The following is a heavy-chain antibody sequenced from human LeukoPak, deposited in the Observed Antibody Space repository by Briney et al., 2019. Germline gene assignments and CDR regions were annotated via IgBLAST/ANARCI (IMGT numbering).Heavy chain of an antibody. D-gene: IGHD5-24*01. J-gene: IGHJ4*02. CDR3: ARDRDGYPFL. CDR2: IIPIFGTA. CDR1: GGTFSSYT. V-gene: IGHV1-69*06. Sequence: SVKVSCKASGGTFSSYTISWVRQAPGQGLEWMGGIIPIFGTANYAQKFQGRVTITADKSTSTAYMELSSLRSEDTAVYYCARDRDGYPFLWGQGTLVTVSS.